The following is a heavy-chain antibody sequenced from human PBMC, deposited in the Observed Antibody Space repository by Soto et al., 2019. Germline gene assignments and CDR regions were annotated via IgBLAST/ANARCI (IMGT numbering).Heavy chain of an antibody. CDR3: ARSTYYYGSGSQR. CDR1: GGSISSSSYY. J-gene: IGHJ4*02. Sequence: ETLSLTCTVSGGSISSSSYYWGWIRQPPGKGLEWIGSIYYSGSTYYNPSLKSRVTISVDTSKNQFSLKLSSVTAADTAVYYCARSTYYYGSGSQRWGQGTLVTVS. D-gene: IGHD3-10*01. V-gene: IGHV4-39*01. CDR2: IYYSGST.